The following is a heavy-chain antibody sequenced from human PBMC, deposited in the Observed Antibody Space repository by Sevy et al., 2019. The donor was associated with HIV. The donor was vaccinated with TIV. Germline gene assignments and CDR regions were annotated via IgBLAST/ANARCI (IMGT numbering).Heavy chain of an antibody. CDR3: AKRPYYYYNSDGHLVSSTDEADY. J-gene: IGHJ4*02. D-gene: IGHD3-22*01. Sequence: GGSLRLSCAASGLTFNIYAMSWVRQAPGKGLEWLSAISGGGDGTYYADSVKGRFTISGDNSRNTLDMQLNNLRAEDTAVYYCAKRPYYYYNSDGHLVSSTDEADYWGQGTLVTVSS. CDR2: ISGGGDGT. CDR1: GLTFNIYA. V-gene: IGHV3-23*01.